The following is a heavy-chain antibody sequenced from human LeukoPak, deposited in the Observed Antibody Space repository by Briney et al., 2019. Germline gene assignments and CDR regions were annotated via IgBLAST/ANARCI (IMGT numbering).Heavy chain of an antibody. CDR1: GYTFTHYY. J-gene: IGHJ3*02. Sequence: ASVKVSCKTSGYTFTHYYIHWVRQAPGQGLDWMGMIVPSSGRTSYAQKFLGRVTMTRDTSTTTVHMELSSLRSDDTAVYYCASGLEDTIWGQGTMVTVPS. CDR3: ASGLEDTI. V-gene: IGHV1-46*01. D-gene: IGHD2-15*01. CDR2: IVPSSGRT.